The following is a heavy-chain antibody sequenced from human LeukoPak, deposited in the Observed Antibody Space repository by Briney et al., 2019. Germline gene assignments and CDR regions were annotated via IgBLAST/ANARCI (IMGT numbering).Heavy chain of an antibody. Sequence: SGGSLRLSCVASGFTFSNYAMSWVRQAPGEGREWVSTISNSGGSTYYADSVKGRFTISRDNSKNMLYLQMNSLRAEDTAIHYCAKVPYSDYGSGRPPFMDVWGQWTTVAVSS. CDR2: ISNSGGST. CDR1: GFTFSNYA. CDR3: AKVPYSDYGSGRPPFMDV. D-gene: IGHD3-10*01. J-gene: IGHJ6*02. V-gene: IGHV3-23*01.